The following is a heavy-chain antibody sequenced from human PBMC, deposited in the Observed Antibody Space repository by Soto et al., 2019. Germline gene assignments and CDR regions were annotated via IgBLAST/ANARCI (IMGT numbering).Heavy chain of an antibody. CDR2: INAGNGNT. Sequence: QVQLVQSGAEVKKPGASVKVSCKASGYTFTSYAMHWVRQAPGQRLEWMGWINAGNGNTKYSQKFQGRVTITRDTFACTAYIELSSLRSEDTAVYYCVTRVRSLGYDYGMAVWGQGPTVTVSS. J-gene: IGHJ6*02. CDR1: GYTFTSYA. CDR3: VTRVRSLGYDYGMAV. V-gene: IGHV1-3*01. D-gene: IGHD3-10*01.